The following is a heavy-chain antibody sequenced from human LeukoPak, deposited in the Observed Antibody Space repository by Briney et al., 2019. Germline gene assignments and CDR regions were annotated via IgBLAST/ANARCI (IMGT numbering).Heavy chain of an antibody. CDR1: GGSLSSGGYY. CDR3: ASGAYSSGVDY. Sequence: SETLSLTCTVSGGSLSSGGYYWSWIRQPPGKGLEWIGYIYHSGSTYYNPSLKSRVTISVDRSKNQFSLKLSSVTAADTAVYYCASGAYSSGVDYWGQGTLVTVSS. V-gene: IGHV4-30-2*01. D-gene: IGHD6-19*01. J-gene: IGHJ4*02. CDR2: IYHSGST.